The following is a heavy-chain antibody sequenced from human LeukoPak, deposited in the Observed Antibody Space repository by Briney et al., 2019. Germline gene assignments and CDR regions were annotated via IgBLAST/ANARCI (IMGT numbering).Heavy chain of an antibody. D-gene: IGHD6-19*01. Sequence: QPGGSLRLSCAASGFTFSSYAMSWVRQAPGKGLEWVSAISGSGGSTYYADSVKGRFTISRDNSKNMLYLQMNSLRAEDTAAYYCAKASGQWLVYFDYWGQGTLVTVSS. CDR2: ISGSGGST. J-gene: IGHJ4*02. CDR3: AKASGQWLVYFDY. CDR1: GFTFSSYA. V-gene: IGHV3-23*01.